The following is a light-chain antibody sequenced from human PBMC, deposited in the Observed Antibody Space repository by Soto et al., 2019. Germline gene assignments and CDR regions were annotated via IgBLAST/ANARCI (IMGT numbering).Light chain of an antibody. CDR3: SSYTSSSTYV. J-gene: IGLJ1*01. V-gene: IGLV2-14*01. CDR2: DVS. CDR1: SSDVGGYNY. Sequence: QSVLTQPASGSGFPGQSIAISCTGTSSDVGGYNYVSWYQQHPGKAPKLMVYDVSNRPSGVSNRFSGSKSGNTASLTISGLRAEDEADYYCSSYTSSSTYVFGAGTRSPS.